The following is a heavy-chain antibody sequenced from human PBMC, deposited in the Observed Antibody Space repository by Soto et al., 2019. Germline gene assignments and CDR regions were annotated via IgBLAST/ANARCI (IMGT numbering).Heavy chain of an antibody. CDR2: INPKSGGT. CDR1: GYSFTDYY. J-gene: IGHJ5*02. D-gene: IGHD1-26*01. CDR3: ARDSVGASKGFDP. Sequence: ASVKVSCKASGYSFTDYYMHWVRQAPGQGPEWLGWINPKSGGTNYAQKFQGRVTMTRDTSITTAYMEMTRLKSDDTAVYYCARDSVGASKGFDPWGQGTLVTVYS. V-gene: IGHV1-2*02.